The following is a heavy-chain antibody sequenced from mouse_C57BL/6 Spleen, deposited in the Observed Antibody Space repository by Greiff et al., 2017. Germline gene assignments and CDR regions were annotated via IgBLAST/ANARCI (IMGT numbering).Heavy chain of an antibody. CDR2: IHPNSGST. CDR1: GYTFTSYW. J-gene: IGHJ2*01. D-gene: IGHD1-1*01. CDR3: ARWGTTDFFDY. Sequence: QVQLQQPGAELVKPGASVTLSCKASGYTFTSYWMHWVKQRPGQGLEWIGMIHPNSGSTNYNEKFKSKATLTVDKSSSTAYMQLSSLTSEDSAVYYCARWGTTDFFDYWGQGTTLTVSS. V-gene: IGHV1-64*01.